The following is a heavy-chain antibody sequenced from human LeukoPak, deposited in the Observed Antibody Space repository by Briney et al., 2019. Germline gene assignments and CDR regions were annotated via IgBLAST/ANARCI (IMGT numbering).Heavy chain of an antibody. Sequence: GGSLRLSCSTSGFDFGENYMAWIRQTPGKGLEWISSISGTGGVIYYTDSVKGRFTISRDNSKNTLYLQINSLRAEDTAVYYCAKDVGRVGASPFDYWGQGTLVTVSS. CDR3: AKDVGRVGASPFDY. J-gene: IGHJ4*02. CDR1: GFDFGENY. CDR2: ISGTGGVI. D-gene: IGHD1-26*01. V-gene: IGHV3-11*04.